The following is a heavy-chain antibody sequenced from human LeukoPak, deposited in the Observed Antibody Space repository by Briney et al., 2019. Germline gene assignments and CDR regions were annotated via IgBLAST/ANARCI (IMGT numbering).Heavy chain of an antibody. CDR2: ISGGGGST. D-gene: IGHD3-3*01. CDR1: GFTFSSCA. V-gene: IGHV3-23*01. CDR3: ATNGLFWSGYFPLDN. Sequence: PAGSLRLSCPASGFTFSSCAMSWVRQAPGKGLEWVSAISGGGGSTYYADSVKGRFTISRDNSKNTLYLQMNSLRAEDTAVYYCATNGLFWSGYFPLDNWGQGTLVTVSS. J-gene: IGHJ4*02.